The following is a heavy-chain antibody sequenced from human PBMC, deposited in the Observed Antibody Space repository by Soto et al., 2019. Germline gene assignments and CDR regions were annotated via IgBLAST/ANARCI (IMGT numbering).Heavy chain of an antibody. CDR3: AKGSGIVSDAYFQH. V-gene: IGHV3-23*01. D-gene: IGHD5-12*01. J-gene: IGHJ1*01. Sequence: PGGSLRLSYAAAGFTFTDYAMCWVRQAPGKGLEWVSTISAGGGSTDYADSVKGRFTISRDNSKNTLSLQMNSLRAEDTAVYYCAKGSGIVSDAYFQHWGQGTLVTVSS. CDR1: GFTFTDYA. CDR2: ISAGGGST.